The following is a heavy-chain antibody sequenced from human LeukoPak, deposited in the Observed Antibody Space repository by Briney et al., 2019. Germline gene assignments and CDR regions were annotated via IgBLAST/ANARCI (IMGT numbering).Heavy chain of an antibody. J-gene: IGHJ4*02. V-gene: IGHV4-39*01. Sequence: SETLSLTCTVSGDSISTSDSYWGWIRQPPWKGLEWIGSIYYSGNTYYNASLKSRVTISVDTSKNQFSLKFTSVTAADTAVYYCARGGYSSGWYWGNITPMSYWGQGTLVTVSS. CDR3: ARGGYSSGWYWGNITPMSY. D-gene: IGHD6-19*01. CDR2: IYYSGNT. CDR1: GDSISTSDSY.